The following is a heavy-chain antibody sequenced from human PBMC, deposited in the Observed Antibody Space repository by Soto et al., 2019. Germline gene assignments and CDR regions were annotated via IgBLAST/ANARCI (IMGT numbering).Heavy chain of an antibody. V-gene: IGHV1-18*01. Sequence: ASVEVCCKACGDALTGYGVSWGRQAPGQGLEWMGWISAYNGNTNYAQKLQGRVTMTTDTSTSTAYMELRSLRSDDTAVYYCARGNHDYGDPIDYWGQGTLVTVSS. CDR3: ARGNHDYGDPIDY. CDR2: ISAYNGNT. D-gene: IGHD4-17*01. CDR1: GDALTGYG. J-gene: IGHJ4*02.